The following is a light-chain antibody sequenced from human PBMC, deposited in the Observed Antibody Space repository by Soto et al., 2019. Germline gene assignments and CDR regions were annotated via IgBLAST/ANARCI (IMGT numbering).Light chain of an antibody. V-gene: IGKV3-11*01. Sequence: EIVLTQSPATLSLSPGERATLSCRASQSVSSYLAWYQQKPGQAPRLLIYDASNRATGIPARFSGSGSGTDFTLTISSLEPEDVAVYYCQQYGSSRGWTFGQGTKVDIK. J-gene: IGKJ1*01. CDR2: DAS. CDR1: QSVSSY. CDR3: QQYGSSRGWT.